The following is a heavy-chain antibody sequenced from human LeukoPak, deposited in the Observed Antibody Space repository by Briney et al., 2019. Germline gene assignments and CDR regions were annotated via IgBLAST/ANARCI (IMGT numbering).Heavy chain of an antibody. V-gene: IGHV4-34*01. CDR1: GGSFSGYY. Sequence: PSETLSLTCAVYGGSFSGYYWSWIRQPPGKGLEWVGEINHSGSTNYNPALKSRVTISVDTSKNQYSLKLSSVPAADTAVYYCARGRVVVVAANNWFDPWGQGTLVTVSS. CDR3: ARGRVVVVAANNWFDP. CDR2: INHSGST. J-gene: IGHJ5*02. D-gene: IGHD2-15*01.